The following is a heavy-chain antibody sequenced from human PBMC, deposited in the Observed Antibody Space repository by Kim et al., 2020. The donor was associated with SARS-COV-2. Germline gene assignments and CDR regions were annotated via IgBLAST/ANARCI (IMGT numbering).Heavy chain of an antibody. D-gene: IGHD6-13*01. J-gene: IGHJ4*02. V-gene: IGHV7-4-1*02. CDR3: ARDHSTAAGDHDY. Sequence: YAKGCTGRFVFSLDTSVSTAYLQISSLKAADTAVYYCARDHSTAAGDHDYWGQGTLVTVSS.